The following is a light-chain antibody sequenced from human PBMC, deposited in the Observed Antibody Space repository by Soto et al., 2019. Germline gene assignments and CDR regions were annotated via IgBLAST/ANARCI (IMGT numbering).Light chain of an antibody. CDR2: DAS. CDR1: QSVNSY. CDR3: QQRSNWPPA. Sequence: TVLTQSPATLSLSPGERATLSCRASQSVNSYLAWYQQKPGQAPRLLIFDASNRATGIPARFSGSGSGTDFTLTITSLEPEDFAVYYCQQRSNWPPAFGPGT. J-gene: IGKJ1*01. V-gene: IGKV3-11*01.